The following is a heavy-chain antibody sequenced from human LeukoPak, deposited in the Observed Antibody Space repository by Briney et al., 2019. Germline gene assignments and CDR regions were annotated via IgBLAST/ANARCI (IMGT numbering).Heavy chain of an antibody. CDR3: ARDNYDSSTPYYFDY. CDR1: GFTFSTYS. CDR2: ISTRSTYI. D-gene: IGHD3-22*01. J-gene: IGHJ4*02. V-gene: IGHV3-21*01. Sequence: GGSLRLSCAASGFTFSTYSMNWVRQAPGKGLEWVSCISTRSTYIYYADSVKGRFTISRDNAKNSLYLQMNSLRAEDTAVYYCARDNYDSSTPYYFDYWGQGTLVTVSS.